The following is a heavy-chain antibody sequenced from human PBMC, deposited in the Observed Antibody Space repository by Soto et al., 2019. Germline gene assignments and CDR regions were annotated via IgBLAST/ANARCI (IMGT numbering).Heavy chain of an antibody. V-gene: IGHV3-30-3*01. D-gene: IGHD2-15*01. Sequence: QVQLVASGGGVVQPGRSLRLSCAASGFSFNSFAMHWVRQAPGKGLEWVAVISYDGSNKYYADSVKGRFTIARDNSKNTLALQMNSLRDDDTSVYYCARRDSGGTLGYFDYWGQGTLVTVSA. CDR2: ISYDGSNK. J-gene: IGHJ4*02. CDR1: GFSFNSFA. CDR3: ARRDSGGTLGYFDY.